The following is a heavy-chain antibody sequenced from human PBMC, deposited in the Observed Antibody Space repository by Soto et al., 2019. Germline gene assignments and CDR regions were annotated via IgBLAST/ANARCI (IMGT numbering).Heavy chain of an antibody. CDR1: GLTFSNAW. CDR2: IKSKNDGETT. Sequence: EVQLVESGGDLVKPGGSLRLPCVVSGLTFSNAWLNWVRQAPGKGLEWVGRIKSKNDGETTEYAAPVNGRFTISRDDSKNTFYLQMNSLKTEDTGVYYCTSDAHWGFWGQGTMVTVSS. J-gene: IGHJ3*01. V-gene: IGHV3-15*07. CDR3: TSDAHWGF. D-gene: IGHD7-27*01.